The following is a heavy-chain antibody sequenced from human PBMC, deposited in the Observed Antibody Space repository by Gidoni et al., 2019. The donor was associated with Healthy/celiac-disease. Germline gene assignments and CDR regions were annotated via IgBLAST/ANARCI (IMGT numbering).Heavy chain of an antibody. D-gene: IGHD6-13*01. J-gene: IGHJ4*02. CDR1: GFTFSSYS. CDR3: ARDSPNYSSSWYNDY. Sequence: EVQLVASGGGLVQPGGSLRLSCAASGFTFSSYSMNWVRQAPGKGLEWVSSISMSRSYIYYADSVKGRFTISRDNAKNSLYLQMNSLRAEDTAVDYCARDSPNYSSSWYNDYWGQGTLVTVSS. V-gene: IGHV3-21*01. CDR2: ISMSRSYI.